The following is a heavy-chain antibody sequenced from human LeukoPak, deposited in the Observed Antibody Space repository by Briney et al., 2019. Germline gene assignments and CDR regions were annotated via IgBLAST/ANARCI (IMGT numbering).Heavy chain of an antibody. V-gene: IGHV4-31*03. CDR2: TSYSGYP. D-gene: IGHD4-17*01. CDR3: ASLWGARSTVTTPYRVDY. Sequence: SETLSLTCTVSGGSISTSEDHWTWIRQHPGKGLEWIGYTSYSGYPDSNPSLKSRVTISLDTSKNQFSLKLSSVTAADTAVYYCASLWGARSTVTTPYRVDYWGQGTLVTVSS. CDR1: GGSISTSEDH. J-gene: IGHJ4*02.